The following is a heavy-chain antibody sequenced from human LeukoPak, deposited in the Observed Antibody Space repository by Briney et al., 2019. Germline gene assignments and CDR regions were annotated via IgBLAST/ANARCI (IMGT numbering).Heavy chain of an antibody. V-gene: IGHV1-69*06. CDR2: IIPIFGTA. Sequence: ASVKVSCKASGGTFSSYAISWVRQAPGQGLEWMGGIIPIFGTANYAQKFQGRVTITADKSTSTAYMELSSLRSEDTAVYYCARDIPIAVPAAYAHFDYWGQGTLVTVSS. CDR1: GGTFSSYA. J-gene: IGHJ4*02. CDR3: ARDIPIAVPAAYAHFDY. D-gene: IGHD2-2*01.